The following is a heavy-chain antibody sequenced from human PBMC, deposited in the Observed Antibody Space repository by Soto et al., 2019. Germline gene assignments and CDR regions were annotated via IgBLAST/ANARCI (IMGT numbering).Heavy chain of an antibody. D-gene: IGHD6-25*01. CDR3: ATGDRSRITGYNFDY. V-gene: IGHV3-23*01. Sequence: EVQLLESGGGLVQPGGALRLSCAASGFTFSSYAMSWVRQAPGKGLEWASASSGRGTITYYADSVKGRCTNSRDNTKNTLYQQKNSRRAEDTAVEYCATGDRSRITGYNFDYWGQGTLVTVSS. J-gene: IGHJ4*02. CDR2: SSGRGTIT. CDR1: GFTFSSYA.